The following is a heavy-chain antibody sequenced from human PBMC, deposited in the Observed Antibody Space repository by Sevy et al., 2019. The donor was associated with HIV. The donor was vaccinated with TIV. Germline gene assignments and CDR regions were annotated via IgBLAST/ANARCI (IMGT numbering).Heavy chain of an antibody. Sequence: GGSLRLSCAASGFTFSRYRMNWVRQAPGKGLEWISYISGNSAAIYYADSVKGRFTVSRDNDNDALYLQLNSLRYDDTALYYCAAGPDCGGDCDIGFYYPLDVWGQGTTVTVSS. CDR2: ISGNSAAI. D-gene: IGHD2-21*02. CDR1: GFTFSRYR. CDR3: AAGPDCGGDCDIGFYYPLDV. J-gene: IGHJ6*02. V-gene: IGHV3-48*02.